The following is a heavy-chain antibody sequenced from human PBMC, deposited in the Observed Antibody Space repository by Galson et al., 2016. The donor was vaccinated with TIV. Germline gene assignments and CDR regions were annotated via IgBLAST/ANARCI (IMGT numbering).Heavy chain of an antibody. CDR3: VRDYQLADY. Sequence: SLRLSCAASGFTFDDYGMSWVRQAPGKGLEWVSGINWNGGSTGYADSVQGRFTISRDDAKNSLYLQMNGLRAEDTVFYYCVRDYQLADYWGQGTLVIVSS. CDR2: INWNGGST. CDR1: GFTFDDYG. D-gene: IGHD1-1*01. J-gene: IGHJ4*02. V-gene: IGHV3-20*04.